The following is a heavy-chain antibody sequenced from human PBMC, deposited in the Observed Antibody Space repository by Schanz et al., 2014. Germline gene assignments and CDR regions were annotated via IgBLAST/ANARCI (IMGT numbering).Heavy chain of an antibody. CDR1: GFTFSRYW. D-gene: IGHD3-10*01. Sequence: EVQLVQSGGGLVQPGGSLRLSCAASGFTFSRYWMQWVRQAPGKGLVWVSRIYMDGSGRDYGDSVKGRFTVSRDNAKNTLYLQMDSLRAEDTALYYCARDFPYVSGSYYKGFGYWGQGTLVTVSS. CDR2: IYMDGSGR. CDR3: ARDFPYVSGSYYKGFGY. V-gene: IGHV3-74*01. J-gene: IGHJ4*02.